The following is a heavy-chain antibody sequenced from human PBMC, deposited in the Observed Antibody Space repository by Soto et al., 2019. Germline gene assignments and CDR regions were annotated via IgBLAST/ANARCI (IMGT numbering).Heavy chain of an antibody. Sequence: SLTCAVNGGAFSGYYWSWIRQPPGKVLERIGEINHSGSTNYNPSLKSRVTISVDTSKNQFSLKLSSVTAADTAVYYCARGRVDFWSGYYKNYYYYGMDVWGQGTTVTVSS. CDR1: GGAFSGYY. J-gene: IGHJ6*02. V-gene: IGHV4-34*01. CDR2: INHSGST. CDR3: ARGRVDFWSGYYKNYYYYGMDV. D-gene: IGHD3-3*01.